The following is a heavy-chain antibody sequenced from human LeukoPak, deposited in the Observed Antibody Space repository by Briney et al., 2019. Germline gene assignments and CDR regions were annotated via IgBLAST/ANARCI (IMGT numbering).Heavy chain of an antibody. CDR1: GLTFSSYT. CDR3: GKGGFDWFGDDY. V-gene: IGHV3-23*01. CDR2: ISGSGGST. D-gene: IGHD3-9*01. J-gene: IGHJ4*02. Sequence: GGSLRLSCAASGLTFSSYTMSWVRQAPGRGLEWVSAISGSGGSTYYADSVKGRFTMSRDNSKNTLYLQMNSLRAEDTAVYYCGKGGFDWFGDDYWGQGTLVTVSS.